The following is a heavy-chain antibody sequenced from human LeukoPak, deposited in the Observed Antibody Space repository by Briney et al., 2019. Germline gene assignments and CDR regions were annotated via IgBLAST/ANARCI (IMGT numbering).Heavy chain of an antibody. CDR3: ARDTYYYDSSGYSFGYYYYYMDV. J-gene: IGHJ6*03. D-gene: IGHD3-22*01. CDR2: IYYSGST. CDR1: GGSISSYY. Sequence: SETLSLTCTVSGGSISSYYWSWIRQPPGKGLEWIGYIYYSGSTNYNPSLKSRVTISVDTSKNQFSLKLSSVTAADTAVYYCARDTYYYDSSGYSFGYYYYYMDVWGRGTTVTVSS. V-gene: IGHV4-59*12.